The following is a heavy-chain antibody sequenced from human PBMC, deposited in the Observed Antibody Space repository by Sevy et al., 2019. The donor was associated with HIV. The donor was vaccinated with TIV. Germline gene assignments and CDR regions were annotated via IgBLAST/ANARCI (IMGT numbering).Heavy chain of an antibody. CDR1: GGSISSYY. CDR3: AREIYGGKANWFDP. V-gene: IGHV4-59*01. CDR2: IYYSGST. J-gene: IGHJ5*02. Sequence: SETLSLTCTVSGGSISSYYWSWIRQPPGKGLEWIGYIYYSGSTNYNPSLKSRVTISVDTSKNQLSLKLSSVTAADTAVYYCAREIYGGKANWFDPWGQGTLVTVSS. D-gene: IGHD4-17*01.